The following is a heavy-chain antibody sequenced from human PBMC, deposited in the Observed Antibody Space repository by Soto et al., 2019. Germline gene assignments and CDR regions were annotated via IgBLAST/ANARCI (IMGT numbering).Heavy chain of an antibody. CDR3: GREGQQRAKAEYYQLDGMDG. Sequence: QFQLVQSGAEVKKPGASVRVSCKASGYNFTRFGITWVRQAPGQGLAWMGWMGAHSGHRRQAPRFQGRLTMNTDAYLSTAYIDLRSLRSDATALYYCGREGQQRAKAEYYQLDGMDGWCHGTRVIVSS. J-gene: IGHJ6*02. CDR1: GYNFTRFG. V-gene: IGHV1-18*01. D-gene: IGHD6-13*01. CDR2: MGAHSGHR.